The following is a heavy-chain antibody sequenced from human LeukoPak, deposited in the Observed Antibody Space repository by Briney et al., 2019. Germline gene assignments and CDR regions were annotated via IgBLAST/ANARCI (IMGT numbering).Heavy chain of an antibody. D-gene: IGHD2-8*01. V-gene: IGHV3-30*18. CDR1: GFTFSSYG. CDR2: ISYDGSNK. Sequence: TGGSLRLSCAASGFTFSSYGMHWVRQAPGKGLEWVAVISYDGSNKYYADSVKGRFTISRDNSKNTLYLQMNSLRAEDTAVYYCAKEDSIMDYFDYWGQRTLVTVSS. J-gene: IGHJ4*02. CDR3: AKEDSIMDYFDY.